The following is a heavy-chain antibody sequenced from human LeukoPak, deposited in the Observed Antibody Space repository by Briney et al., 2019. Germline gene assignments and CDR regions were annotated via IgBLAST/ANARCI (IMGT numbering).Heavy chain of an antibody. D-gene: IGHD3-16*01. CDR1: GGSFSGYY. CDR3: ARGALGYFDY. V-gene: IGHV4-34*01. Sequence: SETLSLTCAVYGGSFSGYYWSWIRQPPGKGLEWIGEINHSGSTNYNPSLKSRVTISVDTSKNQFSLKPSSVTAADTAVYYCARGALGYFDYWGQGTLVTVSS. J-gene: IGHJ4*02. CDR2: INHSGST.